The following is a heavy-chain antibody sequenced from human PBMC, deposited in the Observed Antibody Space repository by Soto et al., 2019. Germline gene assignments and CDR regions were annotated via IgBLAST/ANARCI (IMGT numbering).Heavy chain of an antibody. J-gene: IGHJ6*02. CDR2: FSGSGGST. Sequence: EVQLLESGGGLVQPGGSLRLSCAAAGFTFSNYALTWVRQSPGKGLEWVSTFSGSGGSTYYADSVRGRFTISRDNSKNTLFLQMNSLRVEDTAIYYCARDWTGETGAGLDVWGQGTTVSVSS. V-gene: IGHV3-23*01. CDR3: ARDWTGETGAGLDV. CDR1: GFTFSNYA. D-gene: IGHD3-3*01.